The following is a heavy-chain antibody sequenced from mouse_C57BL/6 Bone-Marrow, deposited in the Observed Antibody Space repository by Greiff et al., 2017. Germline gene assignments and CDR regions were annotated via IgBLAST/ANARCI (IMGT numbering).Heavy chain of an antibody. CDR1: GFTFSSYA. V-gene: IGHV5-4*01. Sequence: DVHLVESGGGLVKPGGSLKLSCAASGFTFSSYAMSWVRQTPEKRLEWVATISDGGSYTYYPDNVKGRFTISRDNAKNNLYLQMSHLKSEDTAMYYCARGGSSYYGSSSWFAYWGQGTLVTVSA. D-gene: IGHD1-1*01. CDR2: ISDGGSYT. CDR3: ARGGSSYYGSSSWFAY. J-gene: IGHJ3*01.